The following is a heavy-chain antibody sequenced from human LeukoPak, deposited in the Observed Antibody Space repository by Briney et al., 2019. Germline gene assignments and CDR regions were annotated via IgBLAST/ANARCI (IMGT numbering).Heavy chain of an antibody. D-gene: IGHD2-21*02. CDR1: GYTFTSYG. J-gene: IGHJ4*02. V-gene: IGHV1-18*01. CDR2: ISAYNGNT. Sequence: EASVKVPCKASGYTFTSYGISWVRQAPGQGLEWMGWISAYNGNTNYAQKLQGRVTMTTDTSTSTAYMELRSLRSDDTAVYYCARDRGSYCGGDCHFDYWGQGTLVTVSS. CDR3: ARDRGSYCGGDCHFDY.